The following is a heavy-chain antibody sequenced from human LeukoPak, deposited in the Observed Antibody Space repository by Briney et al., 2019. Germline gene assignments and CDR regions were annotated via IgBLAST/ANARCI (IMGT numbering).Heavy chain of an antibody. V-gene: IGHV4-31*03. CDR3: ARVKSPYHYDYVWGSYRSNWFDP. CDR2: IYYSGST. D-gene: IGHD3-16*02. Sequence: PSETLSLTCTVSGGSISSGGYYWSWIRQHPGKGLEWIGYIYYSGSTYYNPSLKSRVTISVDTSKNQFSLKLSSVAAADTAVYYCARVKSPYHYDYVWGSYRSNWFDPWGQGTLVTVSS. J-gene: IGHJ5*02. CDR1: GGSISSGGYY.